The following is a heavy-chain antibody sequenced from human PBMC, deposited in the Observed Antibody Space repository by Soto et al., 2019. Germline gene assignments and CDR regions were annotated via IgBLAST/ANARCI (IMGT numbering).Heavy chain of an antibody. J-gene: IGHJ4*02. CDR2: ISYDGSNK. Sequence: GGSLRLSCAASGFTFSSYGMHWVRQAPGKGLEWVAVISYDGSNKYYADSVKGRFTISRDNSKNTLYLQMNSLRAEDTAVYYCAKGMATNSFDYWGQGPLVTVSS. CDR1: GFTFSSYG. V-gene: IGHV3-30*18. CDR3: AKGMATNSFDY. D-gene: IGHD5-12*01.